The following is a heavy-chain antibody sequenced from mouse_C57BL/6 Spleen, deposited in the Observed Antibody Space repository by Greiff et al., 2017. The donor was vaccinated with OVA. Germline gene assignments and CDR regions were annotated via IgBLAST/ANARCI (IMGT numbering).Heavy chain of an antibody. CDR3: ARELPYYYAMDY. D-gene: IGHD2-1*01. CDR1: GFTFSDYY. Sequence: VMLVESGGGLVQPGGSLKLSCAASGFTFSDYYMYWVRQTPEKRLEWVAYISNGGGSTYYPDTVKGRFTISRDNAKNTLYLQMSRLKSEDTAMYYCARELPYYYAMDYWGQGTSVTVSS. CDR2: ISNGGGST. J-gene: IGHJ4*01. V-gene: IGHV5-12*01.